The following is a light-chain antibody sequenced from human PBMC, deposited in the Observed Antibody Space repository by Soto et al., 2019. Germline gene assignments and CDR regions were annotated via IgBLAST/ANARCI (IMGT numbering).Light chain of an antibody. CDR3: QQYNNWPPWT. V-gene: IGKV3D-15*01. Sequence: DIVMTQSPATLSVSPGERATLSCRASQSIRTDLAWYQQKSGQGPRLLIYDASTRATGIPARFSGSGSGTEFTLTISSLQSEHFAVYYCQQYNNWPPWTFGQGTKVEIK. CDR2: DAS. J-gene: IGKJ1*01. CDR1: QSIRTD.